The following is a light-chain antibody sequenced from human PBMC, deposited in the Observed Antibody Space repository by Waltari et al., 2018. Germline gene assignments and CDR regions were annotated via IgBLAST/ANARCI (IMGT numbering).Light chain of an antibody. CDR3: CSYAGSSTPYV. Sequence: QSALTQPASVSGSPGQSITISCTGTSSDVGSYNLVSWYRQHPGKPPNHLIYGVSNRPSGASNPFSGSKPGNAASLTIFGLQAEDEADYYCCSYAGSSTPYVFGTGTKVTVL. CDR2: GVS. V-gene: IGLV2-23*02. J-gene: IGLJ1*01. CDR1: SSDVGSYNL.